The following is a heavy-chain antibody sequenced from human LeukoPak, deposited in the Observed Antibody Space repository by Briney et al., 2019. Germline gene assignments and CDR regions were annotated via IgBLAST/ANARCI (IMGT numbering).Heavy chain of an antibody. CDR1: GYSISSGCY. CDR2: IYHSGST. Sequence: PSETLSLTCAVSGYSISSGCYWGWIRQPPGKGLEWIGSIYHSGSTYYNPSLKSRVTISVDTSKNQFSLKLSSVTAADTAVYYCAREGLCSGGSCTFDYWGQGTLVTASS. D-gene: IGHD2-15*01. J-gene: IGHJ4*02. CDR3: AREGLCSGGSCTFDY. V-gene: IGHV4-38-2*02.